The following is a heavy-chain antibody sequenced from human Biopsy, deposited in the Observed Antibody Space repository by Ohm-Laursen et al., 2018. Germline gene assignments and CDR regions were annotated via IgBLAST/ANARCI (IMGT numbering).Heavy chain of an antibody. D-gene: IGHD3-22*01. CDR1: GSHFSDYY. J-gene: IGHJ4*02. Sequence: SLRLSCAASGSHFSDYYMSWIRQAPGKGLEWISYIASSGGTTYCVDSVKGRFTISRDNAEKSLYLQMNSLRAEDTAVYYCARDTPETYDYDNDDNSPFPRRYIDYWGQGTLVTVSS. CDR2: IASSGGTT. V-gene: IGHV3-11*01. CDR3: ARDTPETYDYDNDDNSPFPRRYIDY.